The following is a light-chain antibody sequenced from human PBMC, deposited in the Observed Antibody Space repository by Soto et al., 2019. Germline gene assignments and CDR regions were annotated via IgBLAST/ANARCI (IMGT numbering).Light chain of an antibody. CDR1: QSINGW. J-gene: IGKJ1*01. CDR3: HQYHNFPRT. CDR2: KAS. Sequence: DIQLTQSPSTLSASVGDRVTITCRASQSINGWLAWYQQTTGQAPNLLIYKASTLESGVPSRFSGSGSGTEFTLTVSSLQPDDFATDYCHQYHNFPRTFGQGTQVDIK. V-gene: IGKV1-5*03.